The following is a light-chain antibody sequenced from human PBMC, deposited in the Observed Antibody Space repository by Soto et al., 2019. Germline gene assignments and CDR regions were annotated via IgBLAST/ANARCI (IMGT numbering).Light chain of an antibody. CDR2: GAS. J-gene: IGKJ4*02. CDR1: QSVGST. Sequence: EILMTQSPATLSVSPGERVILSCRASQSVGSTLAWYQQKPGQAPRLLIRGASTRATEVPARFSGSGSGTEFTLTISSLQSEDFAVYYCQQYSTSLTFGGGTTLEIK. CDR3: QQYSTSLT. V-gene: IGKV3-15*01.